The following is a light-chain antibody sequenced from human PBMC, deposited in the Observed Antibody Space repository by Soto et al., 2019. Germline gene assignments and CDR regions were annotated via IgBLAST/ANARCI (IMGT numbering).Light chain of an antibody. CDR1: SSDVGGYNY. Sequence: QSVLTQPRSVSGSPGQSVTISCTGTSSDVGGYNYVSWYQQHPGKAPKLMIYDVSKRPSGVPDRFSGSKSGNTASLTISGLQAEDEADYYCCSYAGRETPYNYVFGTGNKVTVL. CDR2: DVS. J-gene: IGLJ1*01. CDR3: CSYAGRETPYNYV. V-gene: IGLV2-11*01.